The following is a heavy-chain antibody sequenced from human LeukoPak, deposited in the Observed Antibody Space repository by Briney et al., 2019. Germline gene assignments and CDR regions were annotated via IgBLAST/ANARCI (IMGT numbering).Heavy chain of an antibody. Sequence: PGGSLRLSCAASGFTFSSYGIHWVRQAPGKGLGWVAVIWYDGSNKYYADSVKGRFTISRDNSKNALYLQMNSLRAEDTAVYYCARGPGSGYYLTAFDIWGQGTMVTVSS. V-gene: IGHV3-33*01. CDR1: GFTFSSYG. CDR2: IWYDGSNK. D-gene: IGHD3-22*01. CDR3: ARGPGSGYYLTAFDI. J-gene: IGHJ3*02.